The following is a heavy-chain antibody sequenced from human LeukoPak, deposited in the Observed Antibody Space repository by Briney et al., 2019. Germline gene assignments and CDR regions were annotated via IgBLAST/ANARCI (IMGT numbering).Heavy chain of an antibody. J-gene: IGHJ4*02. CDR1: GGTFSSYA. CDR3: ARIVGATKGSDY. Sequence: SVKVSCKASGGTFSSYAISWVRQAPGQGLEWMGGIIPIFGTANYAQKFQGRVTMTRDTSTSTVYMELSSLRSEDMAVYYCARIVGATKGSDYWGQGTLVTVSS. V-gene: IGHV1-69*05. CDR2: IIPIFGTA. D-gene: IGHD1-26*01.